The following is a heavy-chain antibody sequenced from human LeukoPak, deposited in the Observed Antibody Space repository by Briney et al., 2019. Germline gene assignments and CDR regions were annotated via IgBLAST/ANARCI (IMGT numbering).Heavy chain of an antibody. Sequence: QPGGSLRLSCAASGFTFSNYAMSWVRQAPGKGLEWVSGISAGGGSTYYADSVKGRFTISRDNSKNTLYLQMNSLRAEDTAVYYCARDDYGETFDYWGQGTLVTVSS. V-gene: IGHV3-23*01. J-gene: IGHJ4*02. CDR3: ARDDYGETFDY. CDR2: ISAGGGST. D-gene: IGHD4-17*01. CDR1: GFTFSNYA.